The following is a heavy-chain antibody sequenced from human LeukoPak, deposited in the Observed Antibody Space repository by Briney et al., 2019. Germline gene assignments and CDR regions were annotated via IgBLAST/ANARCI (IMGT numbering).Heavy chain of an antibody. CDR2: ISSSGSTT. CDR1: GFTFSSYE. V-gene: IGHV3-48*03. CDR3: ARYYCSTTSCYGRYFDY. D-gene: IGHD2-2*01. Sequence: GGSLRLSCAASGFTFSSYEMNWVRQAPGKGLEWVSYISSSGSTTYYADSVKGRFTISRDIAKNSLYLQMNSLRAEDTAVYYCARYYCSTTSCYGRYFDYWGQGTLVTVSS. J-gene: IGHJ4*02.